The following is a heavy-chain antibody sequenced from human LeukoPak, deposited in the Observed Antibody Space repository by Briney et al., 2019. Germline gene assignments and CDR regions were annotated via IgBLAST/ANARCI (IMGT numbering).Heavy chain of an antibody. Sequence: SVKVSCKASGGTFSSYAINWVRQAPGQGLEWMGGIIPIFGTANYAQKFQGRVTITADESTSTAYMELSSLRSEDTAVYYCASVIAARPDIEAYDAFDIWGQGTMVTVST. CDR1: GGTFSSYA. CDR3: ASVIAARPDIEAYDAFDI. V-gene: IGHV1-69*13. D-gene: IGHD6-6*01. J-gene: IGHJ3*02. CDR2: IIPIFGTA.